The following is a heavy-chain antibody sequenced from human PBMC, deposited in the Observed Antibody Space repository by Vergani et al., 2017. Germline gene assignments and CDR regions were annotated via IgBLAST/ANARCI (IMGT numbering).Heavy chain of an antibody. CDR3: AGGVFEYYGSGYYWYFDL. D-gene: IGHD3-10*01. CDR2: IYYSGST. J-gene: IGHJ2*01. CDR1: GGSTSSYY. Sequence: QVQLQESGPGLVKPSETLSLPCTVSGGSTSSYYWSWIRQPPGKGLEWIGDIYYSGSTNYNPSLKSRVTISVDTSKNQFSLKLSSVTAADAAVYYWAGGVFEYYGSGYYWYFDLWGRGTLVTVSS. V-gene: IGHV4-59*01.